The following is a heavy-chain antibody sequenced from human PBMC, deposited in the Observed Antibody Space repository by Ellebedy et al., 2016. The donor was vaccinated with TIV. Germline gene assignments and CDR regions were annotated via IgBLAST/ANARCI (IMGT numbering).Heavy chain of an antibody. D-gene: IGHD3-22*01. V-gene: IGHV1-2*02. CDR3: ARDKRDSSGYRLGAFDY. Sequence: ASVKVSXXASGYTFTGYYMHWVRQAPGQGLEWMGWINPNSGGTNYAQKFQGRVTMTRDTSISTAYMELSRLRSDDTAVYYCARDKRDSSGYRLGAFDYWGQGTLVTVSS. CDR2: INPNSGGT. J-gene: IGHJ4*02. CDR1: GYTFTGYY.